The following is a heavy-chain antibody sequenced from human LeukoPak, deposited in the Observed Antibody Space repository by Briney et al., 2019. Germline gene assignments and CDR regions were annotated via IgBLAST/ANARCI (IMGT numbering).Heavy chain of an antibody. CDR2: IYSGGSS. CDR3: ARYSSGNFDY. Sequence: GGSLRLSCAVSGFTVSSNYMSWVRQAPGKGLEWVSVIYSGGSSYYADSVKGRFTISRDNSKNTLYLQMNSLRAEDTAVYYCARYSSGNFDYWGQGTLVTVSS. D-gene: IGHD3-22*01. V-gene: IGHV3-53*01. J-gene: IGHJ4*02. CDR1: GFTVSSNY.